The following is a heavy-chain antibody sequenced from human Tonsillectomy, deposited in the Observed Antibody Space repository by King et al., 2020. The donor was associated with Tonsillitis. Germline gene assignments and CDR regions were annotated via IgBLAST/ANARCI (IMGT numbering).Heavy chain of an antibody. J-gene: IGHJ4*02. Sequence: VQLQESGPGLVKPSQTLSLTCTVSGDSVSRGGHYWSWIRQHPGKGLEWIGYINYRGTTDYKSSLKSLVDLSIDTSKNQFSLRLNSVTAADTAVYYCARALVSTTVIFFDYWGQGALVTVSS. CDR3: ARALVSTTVIFFDY. D-gene: IGHD4-17*01. CDR1: GDSVSRGGHY. V-gene: IGHV4-31*01. CDR2: INYRGTT.